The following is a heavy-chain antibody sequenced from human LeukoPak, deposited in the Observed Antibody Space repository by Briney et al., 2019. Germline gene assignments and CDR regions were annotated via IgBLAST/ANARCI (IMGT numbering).Heavy chain of an antibody. CDR2: TYYRSKWKN. J-gene: IGHJ4*02. CDR3: ARDNNGWNLDF. CDR1: GDTVSSNTAA. Sequence: SQTLSLTCVISGDTVSSNTAAWNWIRQPPSRGLEWLGRTYYRSKWKNDYAESVKSRITINSDTSKNQVSLQLNFVTPEDTAVYFCARDNNGWNLDFWGQGSQVTVSS. V-gene: IGHV6-1*01. D-gene: IGHD1-1*01.